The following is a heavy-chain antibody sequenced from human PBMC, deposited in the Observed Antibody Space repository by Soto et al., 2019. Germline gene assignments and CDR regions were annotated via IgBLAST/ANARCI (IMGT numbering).Heavy chain of an antibody. J-gene: IGHJ4*02. D-gene: IGHD1-26*01. CDR3: ARRSRTYFRAPLEF. CDR2: IYPADSSA. CDR1: GYTFSNYR. Sequence: PGESLKISCKAFGYTFSNYRIAWVRQRPGRGLEWIGFIYPADSSATYSPSFPGHVIMSVDRSIKTAFLQWNSLEASDTAIYYCARRSRTYFRAPLEFWGPGTLVTVSS. V-gene: IGHV5-51*01.